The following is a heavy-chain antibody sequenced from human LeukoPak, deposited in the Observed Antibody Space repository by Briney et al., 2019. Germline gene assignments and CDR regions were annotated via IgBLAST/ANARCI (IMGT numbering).Heavy chain of an antibody. D-gene: IGHD2-21*02. J-gene: IGHJ6*02. Sequence: GESLKISCKGSGYSFTSYWIGWVRQMSGKGLEWMGIIYPGDSDTRYSPSFQGQVTISADKSISTAYLQWSSLKASDTAMYYCARLRTVVVTAIDRFPDVWGQGTTVTVSS. CDR2: IYPGDSDT. CDR3: ARLRTVVVTAIDRFPDV. V-gene: IGHV5-51*01. CDR1: GYSFTSYW.